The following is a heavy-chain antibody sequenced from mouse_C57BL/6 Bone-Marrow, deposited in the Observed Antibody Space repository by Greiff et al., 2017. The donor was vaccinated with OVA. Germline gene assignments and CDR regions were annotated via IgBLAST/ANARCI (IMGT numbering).Heavy chain of an antibody. CDR2: IYWDDDK. V-gene: IGHV8-12*01. Sequence: QVTLKESGPGILQSSQTLSLTCSFSGFSLNTSNMGVSWLRQPSGKGLEWPAHIYWDDDKRYNPSLKSRLTISKHTSRTQVFLTITSVDTADTATYYWAQRGSYGTMGYYAMDYWGQGTSVTVSS. D-gene: IGHD1-1*02. CDR3: AQRGSYGTMGYYAMDY. J-gene: IGHJ4*01. CDR1: GFSLNTSNMG.